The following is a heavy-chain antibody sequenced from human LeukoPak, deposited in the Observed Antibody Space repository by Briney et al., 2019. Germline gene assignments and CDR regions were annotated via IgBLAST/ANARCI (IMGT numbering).Heavy chain of an antibody. CDR1: GGSISSGSYY. V-gene: IGHV4-61*02. CDR2: IYTSGST. Sequence: SQTLSLTCTVSGGSISSGSYYWSWIRQPAGKGLEWIGRIYTSGSTNYNPSLKSRVTISVDTSKNQFSLKLSSVTAADTAVYYCAREDSSGSYSNFDYWGQGTLVTVSS. J-gene: IGHJ4*02. D-gene: IGHD1-26*01. CDR3: AREDSSGSYSNFDY.